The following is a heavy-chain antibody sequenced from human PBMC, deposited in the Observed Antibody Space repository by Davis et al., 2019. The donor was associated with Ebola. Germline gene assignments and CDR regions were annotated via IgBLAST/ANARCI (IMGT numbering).Heavy chain of an antibody. D-gene: IGHD4-17*01. Sequence: ASVKVSCKASGYTFTSYGISWVRQAPGQGLEWMGRISAFNGDTTYAQKFQGRFTLTRDTSTSTVHMELRNLRSNDTAVIYCARYHGDSRPQDGMDVWGQGTTVTVSS. J-gene: IGHJ6*02. V-gene: IGHV1-18*01. CDR3: ARYHGDSRPQDGMDV. CDR1: GYTFTSYG. CDR2: ISAFNGDT.